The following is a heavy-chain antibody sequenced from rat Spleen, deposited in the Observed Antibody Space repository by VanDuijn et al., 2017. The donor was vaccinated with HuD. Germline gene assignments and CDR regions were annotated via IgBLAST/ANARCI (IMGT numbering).Heavy chain of an antibody. CDR1: GFSLTSYH. V-gene: IGHV2S13*01. D-gene: IGHD1-12*02. Sequence: QVQLKELGPGLMQPSQTLSLTCIVSGFSLTSYHVHWVRQSPGKGLEWMAVIWSGGNTDYNSALKSRLSISRDTSKSQVFLKVNSLKTEDTGIYYCTRNYAYYYDGSYHGGFDYWGQGVMVTVSS. CDR2: IWSGGNT. CDR3: TRNYAYYYDGSYHGGFDY. J-gene: IGHJ2*01.